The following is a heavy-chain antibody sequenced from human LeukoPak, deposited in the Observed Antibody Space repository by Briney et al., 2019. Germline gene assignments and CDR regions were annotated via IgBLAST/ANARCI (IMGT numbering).Heavy chain of an antibody. J-gene: IGHJ6*03. D-gene: IGHD3-10*01. Sequence: ASVKVSCKASGGTFSSYAISWVRQAPGQGLEWMGGIIPIFGTANYAQKFQGRVTITADESTSTAYMELSSLRSEDTAVYYCARVTMVRGVIIPYYYYMDVWGKGTTVTISS. V-gene: IGHV1-69*13. CDR1: GGTFSSYA. CDR2: IIPIFGTA. CDR3: ARVTMVRGVIIPYYYYMDV.